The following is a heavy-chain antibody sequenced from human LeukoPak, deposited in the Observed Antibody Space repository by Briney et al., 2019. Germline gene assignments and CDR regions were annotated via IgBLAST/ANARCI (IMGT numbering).Heavy chain of an antibody. CDR2: ISSGGNT. Sequence: PGGSLRLACAASGFTVSRNYMSWVRQAPGKGLEWVSVISSGGNTYYTDSVKGRFTISRGNSKNTLYLQMSSLRVEDTAVYYCARNDRGAFDIWGQGTMVTVSS. V-gene: IGHV3-53*01. J-gene: IGHJ3*02. CDR3: ARNDRGAFDI. CDR1: GFTVSRNY. D-gene: IGHD3-22*01.